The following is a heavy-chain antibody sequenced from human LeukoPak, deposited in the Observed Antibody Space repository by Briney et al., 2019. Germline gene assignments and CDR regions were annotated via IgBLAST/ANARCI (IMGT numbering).Heavy chain of an antibody. V-gene: IGHV4-4*07. CDR1: GGSISSYY. CDR3: ARDPSRHYDSSGYYYGDWFDP. Sequence: PSETLSLTCTVSGGSISSYYWSWIRQPAGKGLEWIGRIYTSGSTNYNPSLKSRVTMSVDTSKNQFSLKLSSVTAADTAVYYCARDPSRHYDSSGYYYGDWFDPWGQGTLVTVSS. D-gene: IGHD3-22*01. J-gene: IGHJ5*02. CDR2: IYTSGST.